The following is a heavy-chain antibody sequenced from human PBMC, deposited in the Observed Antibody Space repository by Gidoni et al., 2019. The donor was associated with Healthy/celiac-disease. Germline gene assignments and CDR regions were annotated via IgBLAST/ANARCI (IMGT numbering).Heavy chain of an antibody. CDR2: ISYDGSNK. V-gene: IGHV3-30*04. CDR3: ARVPGIAAAGREGPFDY. Sequence: QVQLVESGGGVVQPGRSLRLSCAASGFTFSSYAMHGVRQAPGKGLEWVAVISYDGSNKYYADSVKGRFTISRDNSKNTLYLQMNSLRAEDTAVYYCARVPGIAAAGREGPFDYWGQGTLVTVSS. CDR1: GFTFSSYA. D-gene: IGHD6-13*01. J-gene: IGHJ4*02.